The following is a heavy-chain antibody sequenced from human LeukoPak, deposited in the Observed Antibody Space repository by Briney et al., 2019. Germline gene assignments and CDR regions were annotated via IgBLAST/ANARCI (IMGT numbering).Heavy chain of an antibody. J-gene: IGHJ4*02. V-gene: IGHV1-2*02. D-gene: IGHD3-10*01. CDR3: ARGNFYDNKGYSPELRY. Sequence: ASVTVSCKTSGYTFTSYYIHWLRQAPGQRFEWMGWSDPKSGATKYEHFQGRVTMTRDTSISTAYMELSRLTSDDTAVYYCARGNFYDNKGYSPELRYWGQGTLVTVSS. CDR1: GYTFTSYY. CDR2: SDPKSGAT.